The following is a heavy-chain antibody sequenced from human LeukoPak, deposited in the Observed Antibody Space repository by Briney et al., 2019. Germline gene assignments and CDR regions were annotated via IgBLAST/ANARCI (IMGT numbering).Heavy chain of an antibody. CDR1: GGSISSVSYY. Sequence: SQTLSLTCTVSGGSISSVSYYWGWIRQPAGKGLEWIGRIYTSGSTNYNPSLKSRVTISVDTSKNQFSLKLSSVTAADTAVYYCARRRSGYSYGLWGQGTLVTVSS. J-gene: IGHJ4*02. CDR3: ARRRSGYSYGL. CDR2: IYTSGST. D-gene: IGHD5-18*01. V-gene: IGHV4-61*02.